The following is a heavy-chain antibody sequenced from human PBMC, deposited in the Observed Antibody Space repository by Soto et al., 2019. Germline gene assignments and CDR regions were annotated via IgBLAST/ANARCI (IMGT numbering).Heavy chain of an antibody. CDR1: GYSFTNYN. J-gene: IGHJ6*02. CDR2: INPSGGGT. V-gene: IGHV1-46*01. D-gene: IGHD2-15*01. Sequence: QVQLVQSGAEVKKPGASVKVSCKASGYSFTNYNMHWVRQAPGQGLEWMGVINPSGGGTNYAPKFQGRVTMTRDTPTSTVYMELSSLRSEYTAVYYCAREAVVVVPATQTYYYYGMDVWGQGTTVTVSS. CDR3: AREAVVVVPATQTYYYYGMDV.